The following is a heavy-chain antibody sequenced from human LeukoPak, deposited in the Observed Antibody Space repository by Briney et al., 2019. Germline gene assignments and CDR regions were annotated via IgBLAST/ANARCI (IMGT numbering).Heavy chain of an antibody. Sequence: GGSLRLSCAASGFTFTSYVMTWVRQAPGKGLEWVSAISGSGGSTYYADSVKGRFTVSRGNSKNTVYLQMNSLRAEDTAVYYCARGNWNKLEVFDYWGQGTLVTVSS. J-gene: IGHJ4*02. V-gene: IGHV3-23*01. CDR2: ISGSGGST. CDR3: ARGNWNKLEVFDY. CDR1: GFTFTSYV. D-gene: IGHD1/OR15-1a*01.